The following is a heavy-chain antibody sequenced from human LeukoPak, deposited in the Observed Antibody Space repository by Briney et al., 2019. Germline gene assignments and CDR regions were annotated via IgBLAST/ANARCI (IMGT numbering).Heavy chain of an antibody. Sequence: GGSLRLSCAVSGFSVSSFGMSWVRQAPGKGLEWISAISVDGETAYYADSVKGRFIISRDNSKNTLYLQLSSLRAEDTAVYYCAQGYSRGWYPYWGQGSLVSVSS. CDR3: AQGYSRGWYPY. D-gene: IGHD6-19*01. J-gene: IGHJ4*02. CDR1: GFSVSSFG. V-gene: IGHV3-23*01. CDR2: ISVDGETA.